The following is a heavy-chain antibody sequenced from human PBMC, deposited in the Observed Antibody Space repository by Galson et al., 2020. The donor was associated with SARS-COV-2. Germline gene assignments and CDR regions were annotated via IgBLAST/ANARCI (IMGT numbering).Heavy chain of an antibody. J-gene: IGHJ6*02. Sequence: GGSLRLSCAASGLTFSTYGMHWVRQAPGEGLEWVAVILYDGSNEDYADSVKGRFTISRDNPKNMLYLQMDSLRVEDTAVYYCAKSRDGYFHGMDVWGQGTTVTVSS. CDR3: AKSRDGYFHGMDV. D-gene: IGHD5-12*01. CDR1: GLTFSTYG. CDR2: ILYDGSNE. V-gene: IGHV3-33*05.